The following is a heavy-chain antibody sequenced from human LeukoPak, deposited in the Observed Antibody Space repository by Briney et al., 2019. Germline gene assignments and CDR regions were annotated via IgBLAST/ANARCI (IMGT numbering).Heavy chain of an antibody. CDR1: GYTLTELS. Sequence: ASVKVSCKVSGYTLTELSTHWVRQAPGKGLEWMGGFDPEDGETIYAQKLQGRVTMTTDTSTSTAYMELRSLRSDDTAVYYCARAMTTVTPIDYWGQGTLVTLSS. J-gene: IGHJ4*02. D-gene: IGHD4-17*01. CDR2: FDPEDGET. V-gene: IGHV1-24*01. CDR3: ARAMTTVTPIDY.